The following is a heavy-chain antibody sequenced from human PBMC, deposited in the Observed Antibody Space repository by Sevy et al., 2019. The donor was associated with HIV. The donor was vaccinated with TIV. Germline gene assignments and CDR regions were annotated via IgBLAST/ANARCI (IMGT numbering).Heavy chain of an antibody. V-gene: IGHV3-30*14. J-gene: IGHJ4*02. CDR3: AREAGYSTGWSPENY. D-gene: IGHD6-19*01. CDR1: GFTFSSHA. CDR2: ISYDGVIK. Sequence: GGSLRLSCPASGFTFSSHAMHWVRQAPGKGLEWVALISYDGVIKYYAESVKGRFTISRDNSKNTLYLQMNSLRADDTAVYYCAREAGYSTGWSPENYWGQGTLVTVSS.